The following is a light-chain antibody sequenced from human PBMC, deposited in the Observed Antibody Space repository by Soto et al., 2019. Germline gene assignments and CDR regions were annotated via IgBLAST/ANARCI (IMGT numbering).Light chain of an antibody. Sequence: EIVLTQSPGTLSLSPGEGATLSCRASQSVSTNFFAWYQQKRGQAPRLLIYGASTRATGIPDRFSGSGSGTDFTLTISRLEPEDFAVYYCQQYGITSWTFGQGTKVEIK. J-gene: IGKJ1*01. V-gene: IGKV3-20*01. CDR2: GAS. CDR1: QSVSTNF. CDR3: QQYGITSWT.